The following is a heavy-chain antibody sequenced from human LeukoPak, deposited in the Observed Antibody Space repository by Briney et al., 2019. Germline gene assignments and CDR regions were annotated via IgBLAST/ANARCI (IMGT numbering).Heavy chain of an antibody. D-gene: IGHD6-19*01. CDR1: GYTFTGYY. CDR2: INPNSGGT. Sequence: ASVKVSCKASGYTFTGYYMHWVRQAPGQGLEWMGWINPNSGGTNYAQKFQGGVTMTRDTSISTAYMELSRLRSEDTAVYYCARPRRAVAGKGYYFDYWGQGTLVTVSS. V-gene: IGHV1-2*02. CDR3: ARPRRAVAGKGYYFDY. J-gene: IGHJ4*02.